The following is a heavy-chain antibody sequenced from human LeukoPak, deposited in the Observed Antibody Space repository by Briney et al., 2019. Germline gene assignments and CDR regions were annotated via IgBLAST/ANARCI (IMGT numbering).Heavy chain of an antibody. D-gene: IGHD6-19*01. CDR1: GLTFSSYA. Sequence: PGGSLRLSCTASGLTFSSYAMRWVRQAPGKGLEWVSRISGSGGATYYADSVKGRLIISRDNSRNTLYLQMNSLRAEDTAVYYCAKDRHSGWYGGYFDYWGQGTLVTVSS. J-gene: IGHJ4*02. V-gene: IGHV3-23*01. CDR2: ISGSGGAT. CDR3: AKDRHSGWYGGYFDY.